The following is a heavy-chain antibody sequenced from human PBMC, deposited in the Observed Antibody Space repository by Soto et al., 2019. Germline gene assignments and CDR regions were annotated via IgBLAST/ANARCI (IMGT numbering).Heavy chain of an antibody. J-gene: IGHJ3*01. D-gene: IGHD2-2*01. CDR3: ARHDYCSSTCCPGNAFDL. V-gene: IGHV5-10-1*01. CDR2: IDPSDSYT. CDR1: GYSFTSYW. Sequence: GESLKISCKGSGYSFTSYWISWVRQMPGKGLEWMGSIDPSDSYTNYSPSFQGHVTISADKSISTAYLQWSSLKASDTGMYYCARHDYCSSTCCPGNAFDLWGQGTMVTVS.